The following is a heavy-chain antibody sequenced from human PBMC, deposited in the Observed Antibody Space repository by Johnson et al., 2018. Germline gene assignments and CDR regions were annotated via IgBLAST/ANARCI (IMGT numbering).Heavy chain of an antibody. CDR2: SSGSGGRI. CDR3: AKKKTGPDVFDF. V-gene: IGHV3-23*04. CDR1: GFSFSTYA. D-gene: IGHD1-14*01. Sequence: VQLVESGGGLVQPGGSLRLSCAASGFSFSTYAMSWVRQAPGKGLEWVSVSSGSGGRIYHADSVKGRVTISRDNYKNTLYLQMNRRRAEDTAVYYCAKKKTGPDVFDFWGQGTMVTVSS. J-gene: IGHJ3*01.